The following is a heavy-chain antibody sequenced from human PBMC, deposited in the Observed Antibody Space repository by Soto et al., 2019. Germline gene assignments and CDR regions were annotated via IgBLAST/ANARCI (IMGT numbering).Heavy chain of an antibody. CDR1: GYTFTSYG. Sequence: ASVKVSCKASGYTFTSYGISWVRQAPGQGLEWMGWISAYNGNTNYAQKLQGRVTMTTDTSTSTAYMELSSLRSEDTAVYYCARAPGFGFWSGYYEHYYYYGMDVWGQGTTVTVSS. J-gene: IGHJ6*02. D-gene: IGHD3-3*01. CDR3: ARAPGFGFWSGYYEHYYYYGMDV. CDR2: ISAYNGNT. V-gene: IGHV1-18*01.